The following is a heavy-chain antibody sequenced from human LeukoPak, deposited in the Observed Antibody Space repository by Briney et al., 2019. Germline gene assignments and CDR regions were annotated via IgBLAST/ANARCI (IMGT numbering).Heavy chain of an antibody. Sequence: ASVKVSCKASGYTFTSNAMNWVRQAPGQGLEWMGWINTNTGNPAYAQGFTGRFVFSLDTSVSTAYLQISTLRAEDTAVYYCARGPYSGMDVWGKGTTVTVSS. V-gene: IGHV7-4-1*02. J-gene: IGHJ6*04. D-gene: IGHD4-4*01. CDR3: ARGPYSGMDV. CDR1: GYTFTSNA. CDR2: INTNTGNP.